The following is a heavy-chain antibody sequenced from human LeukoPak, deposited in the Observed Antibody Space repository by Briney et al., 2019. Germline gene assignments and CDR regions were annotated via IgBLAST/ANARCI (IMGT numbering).Heavy chain of an antibody. CDR1: GGSISSYY. Sequence: SETLSLTCTVSGGSISSYYWSWIRQPPGKGLEWIGYIYYSGSTNYNPSLKSRATISVDTSKNQFSLKLSSVTAADTAVYYCARSTDSSGWYWFDYWGQGTLVTVSS. D-gene: IGHD6-19*01. CDR3: ARSTDSSGWYWFDY. CDR2: IYYSGST. J-gene: IGHJ4*02. V-gene: IGHV4-59*01.